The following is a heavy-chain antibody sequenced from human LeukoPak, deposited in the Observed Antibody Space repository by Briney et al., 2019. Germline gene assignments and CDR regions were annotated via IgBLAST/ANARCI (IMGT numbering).Heavy chain of an antibody. D-gene: IGHD6-6*01. CDR3: ASSLGY. V-gene: IGHV3-7*01. CDR2: IKKDGSET. J-gene: IGHJ4*02. Sequence: PGGSLRLSCAASGVTSTSDLMCSGRQAPGKGLEWVANIKKDGSETYYVHSVKGRFTISRDNAKSSLYLQMNSLRAEETAVYYCASSLGYWGQGTLVTVSS. CDR1: GVTSTSDL.